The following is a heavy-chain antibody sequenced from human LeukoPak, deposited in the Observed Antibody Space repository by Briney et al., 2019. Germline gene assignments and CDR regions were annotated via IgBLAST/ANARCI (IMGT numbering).Heavy chain of an antibody. V-gene: IGHV3-30*02. CDR3: AKDLDYDSSGFPLDY. J-gene: IGHJ4*02. CDR1: GFTFSSYG. CDR2: IRYDGSNK. D-gene: IGHD3-22*01. Sequence: PGGSLRLSCAASGFTFSSYGMHWVRQAPGKGLEWVAFIRYDGSNKYYADSVKGRFTISRDNSKNTLYLQMNSLRAEDTAVYYCAKDLDYDSSGFPLDYWGQGTLVTVSS.